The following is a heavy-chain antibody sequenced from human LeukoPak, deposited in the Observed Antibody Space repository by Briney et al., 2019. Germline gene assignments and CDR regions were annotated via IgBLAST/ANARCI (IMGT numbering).Heavy chain of an antibody. D-gene: IGHD1-26*01. J-gene: IGHJ4*02. Sequence: SETLSLTCTVSGGSISSYYWSWIRQPPGKGLEWIGYIYYSGSTNYNPSLKSRVTISVDTSKNQFSLKLSSVTAADTAVYYCARVPPSGSYYYFDYWGQGTLVTVSS. V-gene: IGHV4-59*01. CDR1: GGSISSYY. CDR3: ARVPPSGSYYYFDY. CDR2: IYYSGST.